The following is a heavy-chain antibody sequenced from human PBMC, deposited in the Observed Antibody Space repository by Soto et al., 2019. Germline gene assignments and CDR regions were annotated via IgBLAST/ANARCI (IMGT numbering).Heavy chain of an antibody. V-gene: IGHV3-30*15. Sequence: QEQLVQSGGGVVQPGTSLRLSCTASGFTFSDYAVHWVRQAPGKGLEWVAVISYDGSDKKYADSVKGRFTISRDNSNNILYVQMSNLNPEDTAIYYCATLIAYSSRYGMDVWGQGTTVTVAS. D-gene: IGHD5-12*01. CDR1: GFTFSDYA. J-gene: IGHJ6*02. CDR2: ISYDGSDK. CDR3: ATLIAYSSRYGMDV.